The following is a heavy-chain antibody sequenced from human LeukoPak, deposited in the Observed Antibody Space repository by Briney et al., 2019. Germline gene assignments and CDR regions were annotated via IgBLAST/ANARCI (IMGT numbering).Heavy chain of an antibody. J-gene: IGHJ3*02. CDR2: ISSSGSTI. V-gene: IGHV3-48*03. CDR1: GFTFSSYE. CDR3: ARENAVVVVTAADAFDI. D-gene: IGHD2-21*02. Sequence: PGGSLRLSCAASGFTFSSYEMNWVRQAPGKGLEWVSYISSSGSTIYYADSVKGRFTISRDNAKNSLYLQMNSLRAEDTAVYYCARENAVVVVTAADAFDIWGQGTMVTASS.